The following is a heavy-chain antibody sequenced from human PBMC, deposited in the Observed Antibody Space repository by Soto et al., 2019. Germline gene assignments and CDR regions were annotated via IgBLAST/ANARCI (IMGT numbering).Heavy chain of an antibody. CDR3: GSERTTVPTQAYFDY. D-gene: IGHD4-17*01. CDR2: GYYSARS. CDR1: GCSVTDSSYY. J-gene: IGHJ4*02. Sequence: SETLSLTCTASGCSVTDSSYYWGCLPPSPGKGLESIVSGYYSARSYSKSSVKGRVTIAVDTSKNRFSLSLNSVTASDTAVYCCGSERTTVPTQAYFDYWGPGALVTVSS. V-gene: IGHV4-39*01.